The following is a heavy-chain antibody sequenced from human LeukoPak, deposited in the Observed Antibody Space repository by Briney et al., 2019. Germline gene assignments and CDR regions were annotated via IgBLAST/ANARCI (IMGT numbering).Heavy chain of an antibody. V-gene: IGHV3-23*01. D-gene: IGHD3-10*01. CDR3: AKGSSNSYYSPLDN. Sequence: PGGSLRLSCAASGFTFSSYAMSWVRQAPGKGLEWVSAISGSGGSTYYADSVKGRFTISRDNSKNTLYLQMNSLRAEDTAIYYCAKGSSNSYYSPLDNWGQGTLVTVSS. J-gene: IGHJ4*02. CDR2: ISGSGGST. CDR1: GFTFSSYA.